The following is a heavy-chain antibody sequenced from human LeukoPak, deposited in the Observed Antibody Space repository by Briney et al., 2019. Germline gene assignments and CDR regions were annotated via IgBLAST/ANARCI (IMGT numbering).Heavy chain of an antibody. Sequence: ASVKVSCKASGYIFTSYYMHWVRQAPGQGLEWMGIINPSGGSTSYAQKFQGRVTMTRDTSISTAYMELSRLRSDDTAVYYCARATQGWFDPWGQGTLVTVSS. CDR1: GYIFTSYY. CDR2: INPSGGST. V-gene: IGHV1-46*01. CDR3: ARATQGWFDP. J-gene: IGHJ5*02. D-gene: IGHD1-1*01.